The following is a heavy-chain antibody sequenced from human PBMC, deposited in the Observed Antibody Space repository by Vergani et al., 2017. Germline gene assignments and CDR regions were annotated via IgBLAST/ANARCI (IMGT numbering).Heavy chain of an antibody. CDR3: ALGYCSGGSCSRGGWFDP. Sequence: QVQLVQSGAEVKKPGASVKVSCKASGYTFTSYGISWVRQAPGQGLEWMGRIIPIFGTANYAQKFQGRVTITADESTSTAYMELSSLRSEDTAVYYCALGYCSGGSCSRGGWFDPWGQGTLVTVSS. V-gene: IGHV1-69*13. CDR1: GYTFTSYG. CDR2: IIPIFGTA. D-gene: IGHD2-15*01. J-gene: IGHJ5*02.